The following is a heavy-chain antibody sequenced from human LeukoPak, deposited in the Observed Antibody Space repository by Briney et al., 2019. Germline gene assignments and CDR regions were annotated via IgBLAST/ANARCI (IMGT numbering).Heavy chain of an antibody. J-gene: IGHJ4*02. D-gene: IGHD1-26*01. Sequence: GGSLRLSCAASGFTFSHDWMSWVRQAPGKGLEWVSAISGSGGSTYYADSVKGRFTISRDNSKNTLYLQMNRLRAEDTAVYYCAKDPYSGSSGLFDCWGQGTLVTVSS. CDR2: ISGSGGST. CDR3: AKDPYSGSSGLFDC. V-gene: IGHV3-23*01. CDR1: GFTFSHDW.